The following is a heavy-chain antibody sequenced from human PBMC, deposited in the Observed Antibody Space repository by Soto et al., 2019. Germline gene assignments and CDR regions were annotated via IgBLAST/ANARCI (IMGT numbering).Heavy chain of an antibody. Sequence: PGGSLRLSCAASGFTFSSYDMHWVRQATGKGLEWVSAIGTAGDTYYPGSVKGRFTISRENAKNSLYLQMNSLRAGDTAVYYCARGIVATNIIDYWGQGTLVTVSS. J-gene: IGHJ4*02. V-gene: IGHV3-13*04. CDR2: IGTAGDT. D-gene: IGHD5-12*01. CDR3: ARGIVATNIIDY. CDR1: GFTFSSYD.